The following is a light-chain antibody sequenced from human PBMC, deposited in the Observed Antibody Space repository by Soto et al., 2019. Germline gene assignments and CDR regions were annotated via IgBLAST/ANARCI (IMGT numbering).Light chain of an antibody. CDR1: QGINTY. CDR3: QQSDSIPLT. Sequence: AIPMTQSPSSFSASTGDRVTITCRASQGINTYLAWYQQKPGKAPRLLIYAASTLQGGVPSRFSGGGSGTDFTLTISDLQPEDVETYYCQQSDSIPLTFGLGTKVDIX. CDR2: AAS. V-gene: IGKV1-8*01. J-gene: IGKJ4*01.